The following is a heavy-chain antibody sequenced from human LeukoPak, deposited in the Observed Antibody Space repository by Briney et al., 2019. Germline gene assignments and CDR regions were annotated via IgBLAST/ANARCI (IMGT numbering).Heavy chain of an antibody. V-gene: IGHV4-30-4*01. D-gene: IGHD4-17*01. Sequence: SETLSLTCTVSGGSISSGDYYWSWIRQPPGKGLEWIGYIYYSGSTYYNPSPKSRVTISVDTSKNQFSLKLSSVTAADTAVYYCARDRPTVTLLDVWGQGTTVTVSS. CDR1: GGSISSGDYY. CDR2: IYYSGST. CDR3: ARDRPTVTLLDV. J-gene: IGHJ6*02.